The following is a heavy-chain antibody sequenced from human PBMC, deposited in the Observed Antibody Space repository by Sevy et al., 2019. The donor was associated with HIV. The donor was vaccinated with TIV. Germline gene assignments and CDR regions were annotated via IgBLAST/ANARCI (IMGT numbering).Heavy chain of an antibody. J-gene: IGHJ4*02. Sequence: GGSLRLSCEASGFTFSSYAMSWVRQAPGKGLEWVSSISGSGAGTDYAASVKGRFTTSRDNSKNTMYLQLNSLRAEDTAIYYWAKVAAVARGYFDYWGQGTLVTVSS. D-gene: IGHD6-19*01. V-gene: IGHV3-23*01. CDR2: ISGSGAGT. CDR3: AKVAAVARGYFDY. CDR1: GFTFSSYA.